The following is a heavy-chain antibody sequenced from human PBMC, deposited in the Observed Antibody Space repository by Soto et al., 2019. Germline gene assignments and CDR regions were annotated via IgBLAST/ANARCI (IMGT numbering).Heavy chain of an antibody. CDR3: ARGRGRYSSGWSWFDP. V-gene: IGHV4-4*02. Sequence: SETLSLTCGVSGGTIRSPDWWTWVRQPPGKGLEWIGEIFRSGSTNYTPSLESRVTISVDKSKNQFSLTLTSVTAADTAVYFCARGRGRYSSGWSWFDPWGQGILVTVSS. CDR1: GGTIRSPDW. J-gene: IGHJ5*02. CDR2: IFRSGST. D-gene: IGHD6-19*01.